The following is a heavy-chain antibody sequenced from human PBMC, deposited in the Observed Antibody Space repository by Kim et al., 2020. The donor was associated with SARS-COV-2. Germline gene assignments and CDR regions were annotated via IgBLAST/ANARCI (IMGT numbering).Heavy chain of an antibody. CDR3: TSGASGFDP. D-gene: IGHD3-3*01. J-gene: IGHJ5*02. V-gene: IGHV3-74*01. Sequence: SKTYYADSVKGRLTISRDNTKNTLYLQMNSLRVEDTAVYYCTSGASGFDPWGQGTLVTVSS. CDR2: SKT.